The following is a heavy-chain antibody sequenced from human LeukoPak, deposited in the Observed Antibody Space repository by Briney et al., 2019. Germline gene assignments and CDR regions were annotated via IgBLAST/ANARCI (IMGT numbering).Heavy chain of an antibody. CDR1: GGSISSNSYY. D-gene: IGHD2-8*01. CDR2: IYYSGST. V-gene: IGHV4-39*07. J-gene: IGHJ5*02. Sequence: PSETLSLTCTVSGGSISSNSYYWGWIRQPPGKGLEWIGSIYYSGSTYYNPSLKSRVTISVDTSKNQFSLKLSSVTAADTAVYYCARGLRIDCTNGVCYPFARLRVNWFDPWGQGTLVTVSS. CDR3: ARGLRIDCTNGVCYPFARLRVNWFDP.